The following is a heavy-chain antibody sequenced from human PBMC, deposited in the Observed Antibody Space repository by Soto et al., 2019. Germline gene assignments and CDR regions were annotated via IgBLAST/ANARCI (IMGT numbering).Heavy chain of an antibody. J-gene: IGHJ4*02. CDR1: GFTFSNYA. D-gene: IGHD6-13*01. V-gene: IGHV3-23*01. Sequence: EVQLLESGGGLLQPGGSLRLSCAASGFTFSNYAVTWVRQAPGKGLEWVSTISGSGGSTYYADSVKGRFTISRDNSKNARYLQMNRLRAEDTAVYYCAKDQASSWSEIDYWGQGTLVTVSS. CDR2: ISGSGGST. CDR3: AKDQASSWSEIDY.